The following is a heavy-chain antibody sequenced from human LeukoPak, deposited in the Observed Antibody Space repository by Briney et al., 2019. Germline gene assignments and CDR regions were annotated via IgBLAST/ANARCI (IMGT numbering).Heavy chain of an antibody. CDR1: GGSIRSYY. Sequence: SETLSLTCTAPGGSIRSYYWSWIRQPPGKGLEWIGYIYFSGSTSYNPSLKSRVTISVDRSKNQFSLKLSSVAAADTAVYYCARSYDINFDYWGQGTLVTVSS. D-gene: IGHD3-3*01. V-gene: IGHV4-59*01. CDR2: IYFSGST. J-gene: IGHJ4*02. CDR3: ARSYDINFDY.